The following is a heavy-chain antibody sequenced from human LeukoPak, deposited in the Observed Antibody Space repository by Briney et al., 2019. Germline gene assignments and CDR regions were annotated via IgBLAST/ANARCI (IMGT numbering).Heavy chain of an antibody. CDR1: GDSVPSNSAA. V-gene: IGHV6-1*01. D-gene: IGHD4-17*01. CDR2: TYYRSKWYN. CDR3: AGAYGTYLHFDY. J-gene: IGHJ4*02. Sequence: SQTLSLTCAISGDSVPSNSAAWNWLRQSPSRGLEWLGRTYYRSKWYNEYAVSVKSRLSTTPDTSKNHFSLQLNFVTPEDTATYYCAGAYGTYLHFDYWGQGSLVTVSS.